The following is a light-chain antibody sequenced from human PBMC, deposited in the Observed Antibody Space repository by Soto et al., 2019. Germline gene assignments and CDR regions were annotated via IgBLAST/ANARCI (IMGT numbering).Light chain of an antibody. V-gene: IGLV2-14*01. Sequence: QSVLTQPASVSGSPGQSITISCTGTSSDVGGYNYVSWYQQHPGKAPKLMIYEVSNRPSGVSNRFSGSKSGNTASLTISGLQAEDEADYYCSSYTGSSTLGEMFGGGTKLTVL. CDR1: SSDVGGYNY. CDR2: EVS. CDR3: SSYTGSSTLGEM. J-gene: IGLJ3*02.